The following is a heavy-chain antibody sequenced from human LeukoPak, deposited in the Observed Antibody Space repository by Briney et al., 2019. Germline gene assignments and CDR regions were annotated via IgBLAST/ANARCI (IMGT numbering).Heavy chain of an antibody. V-gene: IGHV4-59*12. J-gene: IGHJ4*02. CDR3: ARDDSSGYS. CDR1: GGSISSYY. CDR2: IYYSGST. D-gene: IGHD6-19*01. Sequence: SETLSLTCTVSGGSISSYYWSWIRQPPGKGLEWIGYIYYSGSTNYNPSLKSRVTISVDTSKNQFSLKLSSVTAADTAVYYCARDDSSGYSWGQGTLVTVSS.